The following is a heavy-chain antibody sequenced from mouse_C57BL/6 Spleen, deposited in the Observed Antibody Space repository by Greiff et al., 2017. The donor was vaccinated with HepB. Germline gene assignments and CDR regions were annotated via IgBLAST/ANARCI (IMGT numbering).Heavy chain of an antibody. CDR2: IDPENGDT. CDR3: TTRGGSSYYFDY. CDR1: GFNIKDDY. J-gene: IGHJ2*01. Sequence: VQLKESGAELVRPGASVKLSCTASGFNIKDDYMHWVKQRPEQGLEWIGWIDPENGDTEYASKFQGKATITADTSSNTAYLQLSSLTSEDTAVYYCTTRGGSSYYFDYWGQGTTLTVSS. V-gene: IGHV14-4*01. D-gene: IGHD1-1*01.